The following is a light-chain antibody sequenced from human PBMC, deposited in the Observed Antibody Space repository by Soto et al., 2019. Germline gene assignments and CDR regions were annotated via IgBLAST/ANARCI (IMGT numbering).Light chain of an antibody. CDR3: QQYYTSPRT. J-gene: IGKJ1*01. CDR1: QSVSSSY. CDR2: GAS. Sequence: EIVLTQSPGTLSLSPGERATLSCRASQSVSSSYLAWYQQKPGQSPRLLIFGASSRATGTPDRFSGSGSVTDFTLTISRLEPEDFAVYYCQQYYTSPRTFGQGTTVEIK. V-gene: IGKV3-20*01.